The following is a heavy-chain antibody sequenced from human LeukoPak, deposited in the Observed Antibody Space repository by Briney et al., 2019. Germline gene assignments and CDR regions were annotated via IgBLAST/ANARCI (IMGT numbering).Heavy chain of an antibody. D-gene: IGHD3-10*01. CDR3: AREMGWFGDLYAGSFDY. CDR2: ISWNSGSI. J-gene: IGHJ4*02. CDR1: GFTFDDYA. V-gene: IGHV3-9*01. Sequence: PGRSLRLSCAASGFTFDDYAMHWVRQAPGKGLEWVSGISWNSGSIGYADSVKGRFTVSRDNSENTLYLQMNSLRAEDTAVYYCAREMGWFGDLYAGSFDYWGQGTLVTVSS.